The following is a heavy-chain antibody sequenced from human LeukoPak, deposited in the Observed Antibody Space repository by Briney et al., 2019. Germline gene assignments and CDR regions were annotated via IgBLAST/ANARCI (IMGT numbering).Heavy chain of an antibody. CDR2: IKRDGSEK. CDR3: ARVYNCGGDCAEYFQH. D-gene: IGHD2-21*02. V-gene: IGHV3-7*01. J-gene: IGHJ1*01. CDR1: DFTFSTYW. Sequence: GGSLRLSCAASDFTFSTYWMSWVRQAPGKGLEWVANIKRDGSEKYYVDSVKGGFTISRDNAKNSLYLQMNSLRAEDTAVYYCARVYNCGGDCAEYFQHWGQGTLVTVSS.